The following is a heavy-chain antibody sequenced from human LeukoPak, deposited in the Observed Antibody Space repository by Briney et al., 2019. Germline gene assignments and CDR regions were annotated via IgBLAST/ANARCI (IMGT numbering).Heavy chain of an antibody. CDR2: INEDGTTI. V-gene: IGHV3-74*01. CDR1: GFSFSTYW. D-gene: IGHD1-26*01. CDR3: VRDFSGAVDS. J-gene: IGHJ4*02. Sequence: GGSLRLSCAASGFSFSTYWMHWVRQVPGRGLVWVSRINEDGTTITYADSVKGRFTISRDDAKNTLYPQMNSLRADDTAIYYCVRDFSGAVDSWGQGTLVTVSS.